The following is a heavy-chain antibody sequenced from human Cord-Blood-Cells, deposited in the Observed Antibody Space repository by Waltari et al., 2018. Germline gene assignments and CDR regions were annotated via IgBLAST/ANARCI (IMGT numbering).Heavy chain of an antibody. Sequence: QVQLVQSGAEVKKPGSSVKVSCKASGGTFSSYAISWVRQAPGPGLEWMGRIIPILGIANYAQKFQGRVTITADKSTSTAYMELSSLRSEDTAVYYCARASKVVVPAATSGAFDIWGQGTMVTVSS. CDR3: ARASKVVVPAATSGAFDI. D-gene: IGHD2-2*01. V-gene: IGHV1-69*09. J-gene: IGHJ3*02. CDR2: IIPILGIA. CDR1: GGTFSSYA.